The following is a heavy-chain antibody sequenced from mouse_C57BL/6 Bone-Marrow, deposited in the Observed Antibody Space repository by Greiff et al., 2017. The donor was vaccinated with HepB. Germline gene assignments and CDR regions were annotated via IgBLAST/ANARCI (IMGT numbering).Heavy chain of an antibody. Sequence: VQVVESGPELVKPGASVKISCKASGYAFSSSWMNWVKQRPGKGLEWIGRIYPGDGDTNYNGKFKGKATLTADKSSSTAYMQLSSLTSEDSAVYFCARFGDGYPFDYWGQGTTLTVSS. CDR3: ARFGDGYPFDY. J-gene: IGHJ2*01. V-gene: IGHV1-82*01. CDR1: GYAFSSSW. D-gene: IGHD2-3*01. CDR2: IYPGDGDT.